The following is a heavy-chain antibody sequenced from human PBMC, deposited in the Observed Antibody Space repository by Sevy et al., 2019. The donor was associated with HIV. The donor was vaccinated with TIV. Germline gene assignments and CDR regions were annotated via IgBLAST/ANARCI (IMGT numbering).Heavy chain of an antibody. CDR2: IKQDGSEK. D-gene: IGHD2-8*01. Sequence: GGSLRLSCVASGFSFSSYWMNWVRQAPGKGLEWVANIKQDGSEKYFVDSVKGRFTISRDNAKNVLDLQMNSLRAEDTAVYYCARDRGLMVHYFYGMDVCGQGTTVTVSS. CDR1: GFSFSSYW. CDR3: ARDRGLMVHYFYGMDV. J-gene: IGHJ6*02. V-gene: IGHV3-7*01.